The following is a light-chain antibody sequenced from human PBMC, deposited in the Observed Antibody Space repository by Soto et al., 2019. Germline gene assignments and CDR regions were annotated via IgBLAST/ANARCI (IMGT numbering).Light chain of an antibody. CDR3: QQRNVWPPVT. Sequence: DIQMTQSPSSLSASVGDIVTIACRASQSISNYLNWYQQRPGKAPKLLIYAAYSLQSGVPSRFSGSGSGTDFTLTISSLEPEDSAIYYCQQRNVWPPVTFGLGTRLEIK. CDR1: QSISNY. V-gene: IGKV1-39*01. J-gene: IGKJ5*01. CDR2: AAY.